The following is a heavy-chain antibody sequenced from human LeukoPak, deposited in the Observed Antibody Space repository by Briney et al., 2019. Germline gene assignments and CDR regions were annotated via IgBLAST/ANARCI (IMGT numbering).Heavy chain of an antibody. CDR3: ARQSGDSSGYFQYYFDY. D-gene: IGHD3-22*01. Sequence: GFSVKVSCKASGGTFSSYAISWVRQAPGQGLEWMGGIIPIFGTANYAQKFQGRVTMTTDESTSAAYRELSSLRSEDTAVYYCARQSGDSSGYFQYYFDYWGQGTLVTVSS. V-gene: IGHV1-69*05. CDR1: GGTFSSYA. CDR2: IIPIFGTA. J-gene: IGHJ4*02.